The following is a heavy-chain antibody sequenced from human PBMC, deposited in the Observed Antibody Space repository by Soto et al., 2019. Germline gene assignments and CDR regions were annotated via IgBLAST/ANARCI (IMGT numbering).Heavy chain of an antibody. CDR2: IIPISGTA. J-gene: IGHJ6*02. D-gene: IGHD2-2*01. V-gene: IGHV1-69*01. CDR1: GGTFSSYA. Sequence: QVQLVQSGAEVKKHGSSVKVSCKASGGTFSSYAISWVRQAPGQGLEWMGVIIPISGTANYAQKFQGRVTMTEDESTSTADLELSSLRSEDTAVYYCARSQGSSTSLEIYYYYYYGMDVWGQGTTVTVSS. CDR3: ARSQGSSTSLEIYYYYYYGMDV.